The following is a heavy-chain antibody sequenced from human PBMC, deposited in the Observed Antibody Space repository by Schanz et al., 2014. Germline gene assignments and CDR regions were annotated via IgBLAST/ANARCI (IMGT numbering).Heavy chain of an antibody. V-gene: IGHV3-30*18. CDR1: GFPFSSPG. D-gene: IGHD3-22*01. CDR3: AKSYDTSGYSGFDY. J-gene: IGHJ4*02. CDR2: VGDTGTTK. Sequence: VQLVESGGGLLQPGGSLRLSCAASGFPFSSPGMHWVRQAPAKGLEWVAVVGDTGTTKFYADSVKGRLTVSRDNSENTVYLEFHSLRSEDTAVYFCAKSYDTSGYSGFDYWGQGTLVTVSS.